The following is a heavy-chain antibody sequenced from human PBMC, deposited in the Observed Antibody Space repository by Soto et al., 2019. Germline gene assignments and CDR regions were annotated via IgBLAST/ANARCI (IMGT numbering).Heavy chain of an antibody. CDR1: GFTFSGYW. CDR2: INRDGTEQ. Sequence: EVQLVESGGGLVLPGGSLRLSCVASGFTFSGYWMAWVRQAPGKGLEWLANINRDGTEQYYVDSVNGRITISRDNSNKSLYLQMNSLRAEDTAVYYCVREQDYGDYWGQGTLVTVSS. J-gene: IGHJ4*02. V-gene: IGHV3-7*01. CDR3: VREQDYGDY.